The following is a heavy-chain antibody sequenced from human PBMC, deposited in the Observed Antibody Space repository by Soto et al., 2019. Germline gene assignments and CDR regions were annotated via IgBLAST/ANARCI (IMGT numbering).Heavy chain of an antibody. D-gene: IGHD4-17*01. V-gene: IGHV1-69*12. Sequence: QVQLVQSGAEVKKPGSSVKVSCKASGGTFSSYAISWVRQAPGQGLEWMGGIIPIFGTANYAQKFQGRVTITADESTSTAYMELSSLRSEDTAVYYCARDSTVTTPLYYYYGIDVWGQGTTVTVSS. CDR2: IIPIFGTA. CDR3: ARDSTVTTPLYYYYGIDV. CDR1: GGTFSSYA. J-gene: IGHJ6*02.